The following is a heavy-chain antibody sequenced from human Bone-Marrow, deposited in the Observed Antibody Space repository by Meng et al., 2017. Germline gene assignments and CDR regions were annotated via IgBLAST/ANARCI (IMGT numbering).Heavy chain of an antibody. CDR1: GGTFSSYA. J-gene: IGHJ4*02. D-gene: IGHD4-23*01. V-gene: IGHV1-69*05. CDR2: IIPIFGTA. CDR3: ARDRAVPYGGNPGGFDY. Sequence: SVKVSCKASGGTFSSYAISWVRQAPGQGLEWMGGIIPIFGTASYAQKFQGRVTLTTDESTSTAYMELSSLRSEDTAVYYCARDRAVPYGGNPGGFDYWGQGTLVTVSS.